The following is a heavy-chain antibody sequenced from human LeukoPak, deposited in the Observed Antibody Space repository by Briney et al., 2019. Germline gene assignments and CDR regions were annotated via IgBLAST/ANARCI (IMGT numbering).Heavy chain of an antibody. V-gene: IGHV4-61*01. CDR2: IYYSGST. J-gene: IGHJ3*02. D-gene: IGHD3/OR15-3a*01. CDR1: GGSISSSSYY. CDR3: ARDKARTGAFDI. Sequence: PSETLSLTCTVSGGSISSSSYYWGWIRQPPGKGLEWIGYIYYSGSTNYNPSLKSRVTISVDTSKNQFSLKLSSVTAADTAVYYCARDKARTGAFDIWGQGTMVTVSS.